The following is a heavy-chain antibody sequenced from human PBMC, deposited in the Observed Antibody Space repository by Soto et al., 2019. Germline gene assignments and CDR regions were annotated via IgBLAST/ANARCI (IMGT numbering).Heavy chain of an antibody. D-gene: IGHD6-13*01. J-gene: IGHJ4*02. CDR3: ATGRLSSWYVESDY. V-gene: IGHV4-30-4*01. CDR1: GGSISSGDYY. CDR2: IYYSGST. Sequence: PSETLSLTCTVSGGSISSGDYYWSWIRQPPGKGLEWIGYIYYSGSTYYNPSLKSRVTISVDTSKNQFSLKLSSVTAADTAVYYCATGRLSSWYVESDYWGQGTLVTAPQ.